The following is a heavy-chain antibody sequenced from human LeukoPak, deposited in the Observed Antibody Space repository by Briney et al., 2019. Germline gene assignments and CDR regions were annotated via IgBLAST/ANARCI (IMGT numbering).Heavy chain of an antibody. D-gene: IGHD1-1*01. CDR2: IRSKAYGETA. J-gene: IGHJ4*02. CDR1: GFTVSSNY. V-gene: IGHV3-49*03. CDR3: TRDRGAYNLYDY. Sequence: GGSLRLSCAASGFTVSSNYMSWIRQAPGKGLEWVGFIRSKAYGETADYAASVKGRFTISRDDSKAIAYLQMNSLKTEDTAVYHCTRDRGAYNLYDYWGQGTLVTVSS.